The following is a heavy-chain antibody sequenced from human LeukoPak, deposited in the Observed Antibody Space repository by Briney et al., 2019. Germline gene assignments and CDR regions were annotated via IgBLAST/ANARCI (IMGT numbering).Heavy chain of an antibody. Sequence: SETLSLTCSVSGDSFSNYYWTWIRQPPGKGLEWIGYIYYSGSTNYNPSLKSRLTISVDTSKNQFSLRLSSVTAADTAVYYCARLGPYGMNVWGQGTTVTVSS. CDR3: ARLGPYGMNV. CDR1: GDSFSNYY. D-gene: IGHD3-16*01. CDR2: IYYSGST. V-gene: IGHV4-59*08. J-gene: IGHJ6*02.